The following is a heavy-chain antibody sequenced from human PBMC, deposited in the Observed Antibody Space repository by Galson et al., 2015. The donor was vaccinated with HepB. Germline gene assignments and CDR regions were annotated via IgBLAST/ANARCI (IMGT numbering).Heavy chain of an antibody. V-gene: IGHV1-3*01. Sequence: VSCKASGYTFTSYAMHWVRQAPGQRLEWMGWINAGNGNTKYSQKFQGRVTITRDTSASTAYMELSSLRSEDTAVYYCARRASDSGSSMAPYFDYWGQGTLVTVSS. CDR2: INAGNGNT. CDR1: GYTFTSYA. D-gene: IGHD1-26*01. CDR3: ARRASDSGSSMAPYFDY. J-gene: IGHJ4*02.